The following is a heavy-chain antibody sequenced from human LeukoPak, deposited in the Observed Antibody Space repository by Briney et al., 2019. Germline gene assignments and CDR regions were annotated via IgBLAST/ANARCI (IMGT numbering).Heavy chain of an antibody. Sequence: PSETLSLTCTVSGGSISSSSYYWGWIRQPPGKGLEWIGSIYYSGSTYYNPSLKSRVTISVDTSKNQFSLKLSSVTAADTAVYYCARDGGSTEAFDIWGQGTMVTVSS. D-gene: IGHD2-2*01. CDR1: GGSISSSSYY. CDR2: IYYSGST. CDR3: ARDGGSTEAFDI. V-gene: IGHV4-39*07. J-gene: IGHJ3*02.